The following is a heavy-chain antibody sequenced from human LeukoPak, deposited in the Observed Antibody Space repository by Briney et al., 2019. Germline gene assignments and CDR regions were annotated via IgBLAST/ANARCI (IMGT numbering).Heavy chain of an antibody. J-gene: IGHJ3*02. CDR1: GGSISSSSYY. CDR3: ARHFGRYSSGNDAFDI. CDR2: IYYSGST. D-gene: IGHD6-19*01. V-gene: IGHV4-39*01. Sequence: PSGTLSLTCTVSGGSISSSSYYWGWIRQPPGKGLEWIGSIYYSGSTYYNPSLKSRVTVSVDTSKNQFSLKLSSVTAADTAVYYCARHFGRYSSGNDAFDIWGQGTMVTVSS.